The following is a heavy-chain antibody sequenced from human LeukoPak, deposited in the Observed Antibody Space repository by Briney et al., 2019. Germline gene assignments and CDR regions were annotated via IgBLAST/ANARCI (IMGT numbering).Heavy chain of an antibody. Sequence: GGSLRLSCAASGFTFSSYSMNWVRQAPGKGLEWVSSISSSSSYIYYADSVKGRFTISRDNAKNSLYLQMNSLRAEDTAVYYCAREGAYSSSWHGDFDLWGRGTLVTVSS. V-gene: IGHV3-21*01. CDR3: AREGAYSSSWHGDFDL. J-gene: IGHJ2*01. CDR2: ISSSSSYI. D-gene: IGHD6-13*01. CDR1: GFTFSSYS.